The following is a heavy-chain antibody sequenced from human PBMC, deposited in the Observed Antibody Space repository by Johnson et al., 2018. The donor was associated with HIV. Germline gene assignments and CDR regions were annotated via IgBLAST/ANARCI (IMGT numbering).Heavy chain of an antibody. J-gene: IGHJ3*02. D-gene: IGHD6-13*01. CDR1: GFSFSSYG. CDR2: ISYDGSNK. V-gene: IGHV3-30*03. Sequence: VQLVESGGGAVQPGGSLRLSCAASGFSFSSYGMHWVRQAPGKGLEWVAVISYDGSNKYYADSVKGRFNISRDNAKNSLYLQINGLRAEDTAFYYCARGKGAAAGLDAFDIWGQGTMVTVSS. CDR3: ARGKGAAAGLDAFDI.